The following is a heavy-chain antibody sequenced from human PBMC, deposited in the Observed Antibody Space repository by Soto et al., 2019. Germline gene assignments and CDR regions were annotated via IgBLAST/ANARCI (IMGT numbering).Heavy chain of an antibody. J-gene: IGHJ4*02. CDR2: IIPIFGTA. CDR1: GYTLTGYG. D-gene: IGHD2-15*01. CDR3: ARDCSGGSCYSPFDY. Sequence: SVKVSCKASGYTLTGYGISWVRQAPGQGLEWMGGIIPIFGTANYAQKFQGRVTITADASTSTAYMELSSLRSEDTAVYYCARDCSGGSCYSPFDYWGQGTLVTVSS. V-gene: IGHV1-69*13.